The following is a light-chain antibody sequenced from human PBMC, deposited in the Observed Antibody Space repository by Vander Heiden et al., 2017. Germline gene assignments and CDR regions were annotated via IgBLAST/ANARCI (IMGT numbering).Light chain of an antibody. Sequence: ELLLTQSPGTLSFSPGEGATLYCRASQSLHSTSLDWYQQKPGQAPTLLIYGASSRATGIPDRFSGSGYGTEFTLTISRLEPEDFAVYYCQQYYSSLWTFGQGTKVEIK. CDR2: GAS. CDR3: QQYYSSLWT. CDR1: QSLHSTS. J-gene: IGKJ1*01. V-gene: IGKV3-20*01.